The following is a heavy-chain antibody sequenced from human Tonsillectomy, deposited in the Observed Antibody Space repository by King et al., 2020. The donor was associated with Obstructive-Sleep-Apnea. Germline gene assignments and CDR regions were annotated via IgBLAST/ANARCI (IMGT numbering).Heavy chain of an antibody. CDR1: GGSISGGAYY. CDR2: IYSSENT. CDR3: GRYGGGVFDP. Sequence: QLQESGPGLVKPSQTLSLTCAVSGGSISGGAYYWSWIRQHPGKGLEWIGYIYSSENTHYNPSLKSRLTISLDTFKNQFSLDLSSVTAADTAVYYCGRYGGGVFDPWGQGTLVTVSP. V-gene: IGHV4-31*11. J-gene: IGHJ5*02. D-gene: IGHD4-23*01.